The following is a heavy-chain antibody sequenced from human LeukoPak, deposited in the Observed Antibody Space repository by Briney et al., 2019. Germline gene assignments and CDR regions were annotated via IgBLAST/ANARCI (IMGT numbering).Heavy chain of an antibody. Sequence: SETLSLTCTVSGDSIGTSGYYWSWIRQHPGTGLEWIAYIHYIGNTNYNPSLESRVTLSVDTSQNQFSLSGASVTAADTAVCYCARVRDNYFFDNCGQGILVTVSS. D-gene: IGHD5-24*01. CDR1: GDSIGTSGYY. CDR3: ARVRDNYFFDN. V-gene: IGHV4-31*03. J-gene: IGHJ4*02. CDR2: IHYIGNT.